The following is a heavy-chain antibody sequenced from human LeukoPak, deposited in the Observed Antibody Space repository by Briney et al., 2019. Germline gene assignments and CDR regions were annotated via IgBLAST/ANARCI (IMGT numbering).Heavy chain of an antibody. CDR2: IKQDGSEI. CDR3: ANYDTSGYSDY. D-gene: IGHD3-22*01. CDR1: GFTFSSYW. Sequence: GGSLRLSCAASGFTFSSYWMNWVRQAPGKGLEWVANIKQDGSEIYYVDSVKGRFTISRDNAKSSLYLQMNSLRAEDTAVYYCANYDTSGYSDYWGQGTLVTVSS. V-gene: IGHV3-7*01. J-gene: IGHJ4*02.